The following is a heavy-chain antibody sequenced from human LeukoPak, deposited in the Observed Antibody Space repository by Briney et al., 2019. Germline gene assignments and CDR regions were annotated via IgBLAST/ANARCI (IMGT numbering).Heavy chain of an antibody. Sequence: GGSLRLSCAASGFTFSSYAMSWVRQAPGKGLEWVSAISAGGVGTYYADSVKGRFTISRDNSKNTLYLQMNSLRAEDTAVYYCAKAQTTQYCSSISCSYDYWGQGTLVTVSS. CDR2: ISAGGVGT. D-gene: IGHD2-2*01. J-gene: IGHJ4*02. CDR3: AKAQTTQYCSSISCSYDY. CDR1: GFTFSSYA. V-gene: IGHV3-23*01.